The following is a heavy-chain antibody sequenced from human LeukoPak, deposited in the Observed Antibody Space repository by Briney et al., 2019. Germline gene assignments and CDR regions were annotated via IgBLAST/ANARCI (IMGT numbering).Heavy chain of an antibody. Sequence: GGSLRLSCASSGFTFSNYWMSWVRQAPGKGLEWVANIKEDGSEKDYVDSVKGRFTISRDNAKNSLYLQMNSLRAGDTAIYYCARDWGAAGLWDYWGQGTLVTVSS. CDR2: IKEDGSEK. CDR1: GFTFSNYW. CDR3: ARDWGAAGLWDY. V-gene: IGHV3-7*05. J-gene: IGHJ4*02. D-gene: IGHD6-13*01.